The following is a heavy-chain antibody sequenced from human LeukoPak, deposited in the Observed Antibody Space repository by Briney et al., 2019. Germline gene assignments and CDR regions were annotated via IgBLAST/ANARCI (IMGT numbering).Heavy chain of an antibody. CDR3: AKSTSVAMGQLGY. Sequence: GGSLRLSCAASGFTFRRHAMSWVRQAPGKGLEWVSSVSVSGAYTFSADSVKGRFTISRDNSKNTLYLQMNSLRAEDTAVYYCAKSTSVAMGQLGYWGQGTLVTVSS. CDR1: GFTFRRHA. J-gene: IGHJ4*02. V-gene: IGHV3-23*01. D-gene: IGHD5-12*01. CDR2: VSVSGAYT.